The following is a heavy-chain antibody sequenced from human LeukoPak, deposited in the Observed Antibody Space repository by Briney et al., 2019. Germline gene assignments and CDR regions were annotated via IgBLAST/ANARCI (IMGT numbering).Heavy chain of an antibody. V-gene: IGHV3-23*01. CDR2: ISGNSVTI. CDR3: AKILSGTYSFDL. Sequence: PGGSLRLSCTASGSTFSTYPMTWVRQAPGQGLEWVSAISGNSVTIYYADSVQRRFTISRDNSKNTLYLQMYSLRAEDTAVYYCAKILSGTYSFDLWGQGTLVTVSS. J-gene: IGHJ4*02. CDR1: GSTFSTYP. D-gene: IGHD1-26*01.